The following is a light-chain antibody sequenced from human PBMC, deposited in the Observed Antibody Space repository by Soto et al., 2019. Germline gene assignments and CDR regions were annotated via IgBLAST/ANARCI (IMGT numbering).Light chain of an antibody. CDR2: EVT. CDR1: SSDVGGYKY. Sequence: QSALTQPASVSGSPGQSITISCTGTSSDVGGYKYVSWYQQHPDKAPKLIIYEVTNRPSGVSHRFSGSKAGNTASLTISGLQGEDEGDYYCSSYTNTGPLAVFGGGTKLTVL. V-gene: IGLV2-14*01. J-gene: IGLJ3*02. CDR3: SSYTNTGPLAV.